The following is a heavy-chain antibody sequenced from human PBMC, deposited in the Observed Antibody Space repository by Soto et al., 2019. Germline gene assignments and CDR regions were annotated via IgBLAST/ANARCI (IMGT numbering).Heavy chain of an antibody. J-gene: IGHJ5*02. CDR3: AGWPPTTVPHVSLVGHSRTWFDP. CDR2: INHSGST. Sequence: QVQLQQWGAGLLKPSETLSLTCAVYGGSFSGYYWSWIRQPPGKGLEWIGEINHSGSTNYNPSLKSRVTISVDTSKNQFSLKLSSVTAADTAVYYCAGWPPTTVPHVSLVGHSRTWFDPWGQGTLVTVSS. D-gene: IGHD4-17*01. V-gene: IGHV4-34*01. CDR1: GGSFSGYY.